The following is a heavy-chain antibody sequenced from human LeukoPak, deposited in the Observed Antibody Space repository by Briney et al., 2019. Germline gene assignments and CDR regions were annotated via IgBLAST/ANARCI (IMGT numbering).Heavy chain of an antibody. CDR1: GGSFSGYY. CDR2: INHSGST. Sequence: SETLSLTCAVYGGSFSGYYWSWIRQPPGKGLEWIGEINHSGSTNYNPSLKSRVTISVDTSKNQFSLKLSSVTAADTAVYYCARVSRTYYGSGSYPSTGFDPWGQGTLVTVSS. D-gene: IGHD3-10*01. J-gene: IGHJ5*02. CDR3: ARVSRTYYGSGSYPSTGFDP. V-gene: IGHV4-34*01.